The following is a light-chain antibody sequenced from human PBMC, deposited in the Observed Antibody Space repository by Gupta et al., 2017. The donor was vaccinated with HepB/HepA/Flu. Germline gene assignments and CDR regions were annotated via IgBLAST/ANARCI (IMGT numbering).Light chain of an antibody. V-gene: IGKV1D-12*01. CDR3: QQNNTFTT. CDR1: QGIRNW. J-gene: IGKJ5*01. CDR2: GTS. Sequence: DIQMTQSPSAVSASIGDTITINCRASQGIRNWLAWYQQKPGKAPRLLIYGTSSLQTGVPSRFSGSGSGTDFSLTISSRQPEDFATYYGQQNNTFTTFGQGTRLEIK.